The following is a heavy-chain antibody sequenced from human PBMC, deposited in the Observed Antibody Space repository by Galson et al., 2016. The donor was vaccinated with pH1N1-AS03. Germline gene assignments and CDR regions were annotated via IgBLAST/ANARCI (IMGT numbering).Heavy chain of an antibody. CDR3: AKADCSSSSCYRCNY. J-gene: IGHJ4*02. CDR1: GFTFSNYA. D-gene: IGHD2-2*01. Sequence: SLRLSCAASGFTFSNYAMNWVRQAPGKGLEGVSIISGSGDSTKYADSVKGRLTISRDNSKNTLYLKMNSLRPEDTAVYYCAKADCSSSSCYRCNYWGQGTLVTVSS. CDR2: ISGSGDST. V-gene: IGHV3-23*01.